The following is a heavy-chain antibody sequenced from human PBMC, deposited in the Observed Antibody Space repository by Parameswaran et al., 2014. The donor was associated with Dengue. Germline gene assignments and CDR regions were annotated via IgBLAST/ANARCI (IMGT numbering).Heavy chain of an antibody. Sequence: VRQAPGQRLEWMGWIDAGNGNTNNSQKFQGRVTITRDTSASTAYMELSSLRSEDTAVYYCARRLGEGSWFDPWGQGTLVTVSS. D-gene: IGHD3-10*01. CDR3: ARRLGEGSWFDP. CDR2: IDAGNGNT. J-gene: IGHJ5*02. V-gene: IGHV1-3*01.